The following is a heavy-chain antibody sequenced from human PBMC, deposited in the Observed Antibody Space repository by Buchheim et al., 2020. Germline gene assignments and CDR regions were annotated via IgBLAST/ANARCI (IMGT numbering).Heavy chain of an antibody. D-gene: IGHD3-3*01. CDR1: GGSISSYY. Sequence: QVQLQESGPGLVKPSETLSLTCTVSGGSISSYYWSWIRQPPGKGLEWIGYIYYSGSTYYNPSLKSRVTISVDTSKNQFSLKLSSVTAADTAVYYCARGEFALLRFLEWPHGLDVWGQGTT. CDR2: IYYSGST. CDR3: ARGEFALLRFLEWPHGLDV. V-gene: IGHV4-59*12. J-gene: IGHJ6*02.